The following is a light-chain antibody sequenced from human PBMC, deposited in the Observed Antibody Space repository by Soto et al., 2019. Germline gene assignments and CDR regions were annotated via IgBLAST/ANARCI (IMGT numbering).Light chain of an antibody. Sequence: IGWTQWPGTWSLKPGERAIHSSRASQSVSSSYLAWYQQKPGQAPRLLIYGASSRATGIPDRFSGSGSGTDFTLTISRLEPEDFAVYYCQQRSNWPPIPFGQGTRLEIK. CDR2: GAS. CDR1: QSVSSSY. J-gene: IGKJ5*01. V-gene: IGKV3D-20*02. CDR3: QQRSNWPPIP.